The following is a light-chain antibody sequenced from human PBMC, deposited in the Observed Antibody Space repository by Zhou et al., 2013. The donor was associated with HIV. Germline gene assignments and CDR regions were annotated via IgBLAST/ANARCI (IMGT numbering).Light chain of an antibody. Sequence: EIVLTQSPATLSLSPGERATLSCRASQTLDTNLAWYQQRPGQSPRLLIFGASTRATGVPARFSGSGSGTDFTLTISDLQSEDFAVYYCQQRSNWPLTFGPGTKVDIK. V-gene: IGKV3-11*01. CDR3: QQRSNWPLT. CDR1: QTLDTN. CDR2: GAS. J-gene: IGKJ3*01.